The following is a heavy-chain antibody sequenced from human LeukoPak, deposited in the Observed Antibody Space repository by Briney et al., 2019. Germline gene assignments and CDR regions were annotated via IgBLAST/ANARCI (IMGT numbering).Heavy chain of an antibody. V-gene: IGHV5-51*01. J-gene: IGHJ3*01. CDR3: ARRVSSSGFDAFDV. CDR1: GYSFTSYW. Sequence: KAGESLKISCKGSGYSFTSYWIGWVRQMPGKGLEWMGIIYPGDSDTTYSPSFQGQVTMSADKSISTAYLQWSSLKASGTAMYYCARRVSSSGFDAFDVWGQGTMVTVSS. D-gene: IGHD5-12*01. CDR2: IYPGDSDT.